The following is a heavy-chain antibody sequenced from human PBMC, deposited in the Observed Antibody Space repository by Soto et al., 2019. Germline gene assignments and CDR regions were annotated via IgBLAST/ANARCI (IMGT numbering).Heavy chain of an antibody. Sequence: GASVKVSCKTSGYTFSSYTIAWVRQAPGQGLEWLGWISPYDGNTEYEQNFQGRVTMTADTLTKIAYMELRGLKYDDTAVYYCARVEAPFGQSVHWGQGPLVTVSS. J-gene: IGHJ4*02. CDR1: GYTFSSYT. CDR3: ARVEAPFGQSVH. CDR2: ISPYDGNT. D-gene: IGHD3-10*01. V-gene: IGHV1-18*01.